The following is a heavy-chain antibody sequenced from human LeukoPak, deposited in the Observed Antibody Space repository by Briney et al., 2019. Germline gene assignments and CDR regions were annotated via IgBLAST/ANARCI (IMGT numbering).Heavy chain of an antibody. CDR1: GFTFSSYE. D-gene: IGHD5-18*01. CDR3: ARQVGYSYGYGESSD. CDR2: ISSSGSTI. V-gene: IGHV3-48*03. J-gene: IGHJ4*02. Sequence: GGSLRLSCAASGFTFSSYEMNWVRQAPGKGLEWVSYISSSGSTIYYADSVKGRFTISRDNAKNSLYLKMNSLRAEDTAVYYCARQVGYSYGYGESSDWGQGTLVTVSS.